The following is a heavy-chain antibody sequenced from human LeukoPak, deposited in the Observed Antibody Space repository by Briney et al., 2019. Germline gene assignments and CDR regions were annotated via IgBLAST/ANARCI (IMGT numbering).Heavy chain of an antibody. Sequence: AGSLRLSCAASGVTSNYMTWVRQAAGKGLEWVSVIYTGGTTYYADSVKGRFTISRDNSKSTLFVYLQMNSLRTDDTALYYCAGGGEAARSLVYWGQGALVTVSS. CDR2: IYTGGTT. J-gene: IGHJ4*02. V-gene: IGHV3-66*02. CDR3: AGGGEAARSLVY. CDR1: GVTSNY. D-gene: IGHD6-6*01.